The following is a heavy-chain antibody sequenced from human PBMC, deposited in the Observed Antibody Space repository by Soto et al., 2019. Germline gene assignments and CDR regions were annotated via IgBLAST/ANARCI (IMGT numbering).Heavy chain of an antibody. CDR2: IYYSGST. J-gene: IGHJ4*02. CDR1: GGSISSYY. D-gene: IGHD4-17*01. CDR3: ARRYGVYFDY. Sequence: SETLSLTCTVSGGSISSYYWSWFRQPPGKGLEWIGYIYYSGSTNYNPSLKSRVTISVDTSKNQISLKLSSVTAADTAVYYCARRYGVYFDYWGQGTLVTVSS. V-gene: IGHV4-59*08.